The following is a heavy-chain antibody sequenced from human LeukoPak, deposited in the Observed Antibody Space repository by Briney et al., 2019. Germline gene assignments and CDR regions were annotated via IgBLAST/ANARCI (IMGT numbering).Heavy chain of an antibody. D-gene: IGHD3-10*01. CDR2: IYSGGTT. V-gene: IGHV3-53*01. CDR3: ARDRRGAVGGSYFYYMDV. CDR1: GFTVSSNY. J-gene: IGHJ6*03. Sequence: PGGSLRLSCAASGFTVSSNYMSWVRQAPGKGLEWVSVIYSGGTTYYADSVKGRFTISRDSSKNTLYFQMNSLRVEDTAVHYCARDRRGAVGGSYFYYMDVWGKGTTVTVSS.